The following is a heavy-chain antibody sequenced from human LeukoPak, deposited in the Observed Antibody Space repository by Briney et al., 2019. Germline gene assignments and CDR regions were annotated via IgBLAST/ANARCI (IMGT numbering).Heavy chain of an antibody. D-gene: IGHD3-16*01. J-gene: IGHJ1*01. CDR2: ISGRSSHV. V-gene: IGHV3-21*01. Sequence: PGGSLRLSCSASGFSFINYDMNWVRQAPGKGLEWVSAISGRSSHVYYGESVKGRFTISRDNAKNSLYLQLDSLGVEDTAVYYCGRAFPPLRTSSPGDLWGQGTLVTVSS. CDR3: GRAFPPLRTSSPGDL. CDR1: GFSFINYD.